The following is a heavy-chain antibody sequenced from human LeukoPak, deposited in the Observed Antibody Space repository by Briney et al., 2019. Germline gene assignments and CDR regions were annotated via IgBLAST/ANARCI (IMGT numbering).Heavy chain of an antibody. CDR2: IYYSGST. CDR1: GGSISSYY. D-gene: IGHD5-18*01. Sequence: PSETLSLTCTVSGGSISSYYWSWIRQPPGKGLEWIGYIYYSGSTNYNPSLKSRVTISVDTSKNQFSLKLSSVTAADTAVYYCARGLAYSYGYGYWGQGTLVTVSS. CDR3: ARGLAYSYGYGY. J-gene: IGHJ4*02. V-gene: IGHV4-59*01.